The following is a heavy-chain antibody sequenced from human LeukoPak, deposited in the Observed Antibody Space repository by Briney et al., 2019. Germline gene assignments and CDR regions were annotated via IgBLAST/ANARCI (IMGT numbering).Heavy chain of an antibody. D-gene: IGHD2-15*01. Sequence: PSETLSLTCAVYGGSFSGYYWSWIRQPPGKGLEWIGEINHSGSTNYNPSLKSRVTISVDTSKNQFSLKLSSVTAADTAVYCCARGPGAGGRLVVVAATYYYYMDVWGKGTTVTVSS. CDR3: ARGPGAGGRLVVVAATYYYYMDV. CDR1: GGSFSGYY. V-gene: IGHV4-34*01. CDR2: INHSGST. J-gene: IGHJ6*03.